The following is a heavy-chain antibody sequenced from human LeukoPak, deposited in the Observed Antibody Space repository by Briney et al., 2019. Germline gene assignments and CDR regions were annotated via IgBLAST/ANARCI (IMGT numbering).Heavy chain of an antibody. CDR2: IYYSGTT. CDR1: GGSISGSTYY. J-gene: IGHJ4*02. Sequence: SETLSLTCTVSGGSISGSTYYWAWIRQPPGKGLEWIGYIYYSGTTNYNPSLKSRVTISVDTSKNQFSLKLSSVTAADTAVYYCATGGRFSDYWGQGTLVTVSP. D-gene: IGHD3-3*01. V-gene: IGHV4-61*05. CDR3: ATGGRFSDY.